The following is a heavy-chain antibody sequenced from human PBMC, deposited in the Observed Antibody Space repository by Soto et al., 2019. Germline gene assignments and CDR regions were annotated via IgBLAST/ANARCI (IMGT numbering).Heavy chain of an antibody. Sequence: SETLSLTCTVSGGSISSSSYYWGWIRQPPGKGLEWVGSINYSGSTYYNPSLKSRVTISVNTPKNQFSQKLSSVTAADTAVYYCASSQGGLGDSNFDYWGQGTLVTVSS. CDR3: ASSQGGLGDSNFDY. V-gene: IGHV4-39*01. CDR1: GGSISSSSYY. CDR2: INYSGST. J-gene: IGHJ4*02. D-gene: IGHD3-16*01.